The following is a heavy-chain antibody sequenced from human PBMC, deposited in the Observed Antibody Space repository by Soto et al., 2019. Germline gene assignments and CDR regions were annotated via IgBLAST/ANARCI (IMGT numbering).Heavy chain of an antibody. D-gene: IGHD2-15*01. CDR1: GGSISSSSYY. CDR3: ARHRDNSAFDI. CDR2: IYYSGST. V-gene: IGHV4-39*01. Sequence: QLQLQELGPGLVKPSETLSLTCTVSGGSISSSSYYWGWIRQPPGKGLEWIGSIYYSGSTYYNPSLKSRVTISVDTSKNQFSLKLSSVTAADTAVYYCARHRDNSAFDIWGQGTMVTVSS. J-gene: IGHJ3*02.